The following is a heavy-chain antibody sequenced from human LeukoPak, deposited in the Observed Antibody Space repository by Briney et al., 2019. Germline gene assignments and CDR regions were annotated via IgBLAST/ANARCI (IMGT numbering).Heavy chain of an antibody. V-gene: IGHV3-23*01. D-gene: IGHD1-26*01. CDR2: ITGSGDST. CDR3: AKENPVGGTNYFDY. J-gene: IGHJ4*02. CDR1: GFIFSTYP. Sequence: GGSLRLSCAASGFIFSTYPMSWVRQAPGKGLEWVSAITGSGDSTFYADSVKGRCTISRDNSKNTLSLLMNTLRAEDTAVYYCAKENPVGGTNYFDYWGQGTLVTVSS.